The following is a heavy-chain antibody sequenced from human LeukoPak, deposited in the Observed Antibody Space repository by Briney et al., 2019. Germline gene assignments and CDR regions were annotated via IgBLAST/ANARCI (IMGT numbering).Heavy chain of an antibody. V-gene: IGHV3-48*04. CDR3: ARDINWVGGY. CDR2: ITGSSGST. CDR1: GFTFSNYA. Sequence: GGSLRLSCAASGFTFSNYAMSWVRQAPGKGPEWVSCITGSSGSTYYADSVKGRFTISRDNAKNSLYLQMNSLRAEDTAVYYCARDINWVGGYWGQGTLVTVSS. D-gene: IGHD7-27*01. J-gene: IGHJ4*02.